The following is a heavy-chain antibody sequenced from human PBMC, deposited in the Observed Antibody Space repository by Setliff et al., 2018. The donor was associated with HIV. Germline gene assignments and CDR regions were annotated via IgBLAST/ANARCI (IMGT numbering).Heavy chain of an antibody. CDR3: ARAPRTSGVVGYYYYYGMDV. Sequence: PSETLSLTCTVSGASISRSSYYWGWIRQPPGKGLEWIGSIYYSGSTYYNPSLKSRVTISVDTSKNQFSLKLNSVTAADTAVYYCARAPRTSGVVGYYYYYGMDVWGQGTTVTVSS. J-gene: IGHJ6*02. V-gene: IGHV4-39*07. CDR1: GASISRSSYY. CDR2: IYYSGST. D-gene: IGHD2-21*01.